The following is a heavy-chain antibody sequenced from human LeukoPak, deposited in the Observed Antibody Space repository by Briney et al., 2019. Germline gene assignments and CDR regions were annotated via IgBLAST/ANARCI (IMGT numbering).Heavy chain of an antibody. J-gene: IGHJ3*02. CDR1: GFTFSSYA. Sequence: GGSLRLSCAASGFTFSSYAMSWVHQAPGKGLEWVSAISGSGGSTYYADSVKGRFTISRDNSKNTLYLQMNSLRAEDTAVYSCAKDWDNSSGYYYSIDAFDIWGQGTMVTVSS. CDR3: AKDWDNSSGYYYSIDAFDI. V-gene: IGHV3-23*01. D-gene: IGHD3-22*01. CDR2: ISGSGGST.